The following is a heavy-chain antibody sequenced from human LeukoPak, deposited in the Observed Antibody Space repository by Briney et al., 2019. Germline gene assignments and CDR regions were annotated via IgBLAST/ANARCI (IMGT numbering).Heavy chain of an antibody. D-gene: IGHD5-18*01. Sequence: ASETLSLTCTVFGGSISSSSFYWGWIRQPPGKGLEWIGSIYYSGSTYYNPSLESRVIISLDTSKNQFSLKLRSVTAADTAVYYCASPDTAMVNGYWGQGTLVTVSS. CDR1: GGSISSSSFY. J-gene: IGHJ4*02. CDR2: IYYSGST. CDR3: ASPDTAMVNGY. V-gene: IGHV4-39*01.